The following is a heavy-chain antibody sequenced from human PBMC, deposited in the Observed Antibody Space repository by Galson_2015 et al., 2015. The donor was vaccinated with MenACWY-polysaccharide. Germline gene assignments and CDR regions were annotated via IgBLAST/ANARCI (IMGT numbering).Heavy chain of an antibody. CDR1: GYTFTNYA. Sequence: SVKVSCKASGYTFTNYAMSWVRQAPGQGLEWMGWVNTNTGNPTYAQGFTGRVVFSLDTSVSTAYLQISSLKAEDTAVYYCAREPKQKVTTVPTGRFDYWGQGTLVTVSS. V-gene: IGHV7-4-1*02. J-gene: IGHJ4*02. CDR3: AREPKQKVTTVPTGRFDY. CDR2: VNTNTGNP. D-gene: IGHD4-17*01.